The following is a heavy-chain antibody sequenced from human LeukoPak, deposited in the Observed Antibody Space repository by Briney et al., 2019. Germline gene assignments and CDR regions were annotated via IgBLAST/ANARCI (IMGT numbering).Heavy chain of an antibody. CDR1: GGSISSYY. J-gene: IGHJ4*02. CDR3: ARDSLVYYDSTGYFGGLDH. V-gene: IGHV4-59*01. D-gene: IGHD3-22*01. CDR2: IHYTGYT. Sequence: SETLSLTCTVSGGSISSYYWSWIRQPPGKGLEWIGYIHYTGYTNYNPSLKSRLTISIDSSKDQFSLKLSSVTAADSAVYFCARDSLVYYDSTGYFGGLDHWGLGTLVTVSS.